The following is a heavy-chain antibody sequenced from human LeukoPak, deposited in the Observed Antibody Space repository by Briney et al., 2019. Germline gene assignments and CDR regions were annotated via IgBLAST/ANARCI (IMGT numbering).Heavy chain of an antibody. CDR3: ARQGYSSTWEFEY. D-gene: IGHD6-13*01. V-gene: IGHV3-48*03. CDR2: ISSSGTTM. CDR1: GFTFSNYE. J-gene: IGHJ4*02. Sequence: GGSLRLSCAASGFTFSNYEMNWVRQAPGKGLEWLSYISSSGTTMYYADSVKGRFTISRDNARNSLYLQMNSLRAEDTAVYHCARQGYSSTWEFEYWGQGTRVTVFS.